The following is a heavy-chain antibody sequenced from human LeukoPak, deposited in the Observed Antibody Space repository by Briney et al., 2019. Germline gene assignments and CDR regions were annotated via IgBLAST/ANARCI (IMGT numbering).Heavy chain of an antibody. J-gene: IGHJ6*02. Sequence: SETLSLTCTVSGGSISSSNYHWGWIRQPPGKGLEWIGSIYYNGRTSYNPPLKSRVTISIDTSKNQFSLKVNSVTAADTAVYYCASIDGDPYYGMDVWGQGTTITVSS. D-gene: IGHD5-24*01. CDR2: IYYNGRT. CDR3: ASIDGDPYYGMDV. CDR1: GGSISSSNYH. V-gene: IGHV4-39*01.